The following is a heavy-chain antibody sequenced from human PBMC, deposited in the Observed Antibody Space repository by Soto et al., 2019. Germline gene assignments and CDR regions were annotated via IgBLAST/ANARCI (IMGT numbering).Heavy chain of an antibody. J-gene: IGHJ3*02. D-gene: IGHD1-26*01. CDR2: ITVYNGNT. V-gene: IGHV1-18*01. CDR1: GYTFDSYG. Sequence: QVHLVQSGVEVKKPGASVKVSCKASGYTFDSYGISWVRQAPGQGLEWMGWITVYNGNTNYAQKLQGRVTMTTDTSTSTAYMELRSLRSDDTAVYYCARDRDVGAHDAFDIWGQGTIVTVSS. CDR3: ARDRDVGAHDAFDI.